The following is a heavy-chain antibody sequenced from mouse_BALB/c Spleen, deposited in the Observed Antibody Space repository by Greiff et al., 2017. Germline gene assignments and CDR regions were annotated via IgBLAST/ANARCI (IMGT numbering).Heavy chain of an antibody. J-gene: IGHJ4*01. CDR1: GYSITSDYA. V-gene: IGHV3-2*02. Sequence: EVHLVESGPDLVKPSQSLSLTCTVTGYSITSDYAWNWIRQFSGNKLGWMGYISYSGSTSYNPSLKSRISITRDTSKNQFFLQLNSVTTEDTATYYCARLGYYGSSPYAMDYWGQGTSVTVSS. D-gene: IGHD1-1*01. CDR3: ARLGYYGSSPYAMDY. CDR2: ISYSGST.